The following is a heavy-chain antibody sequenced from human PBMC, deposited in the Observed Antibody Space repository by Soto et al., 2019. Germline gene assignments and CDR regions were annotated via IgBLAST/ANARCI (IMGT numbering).Heavy chain of an antibody. Sequence: GGSLRLSCAASGFTFSNYAMSWVRQAPGKGLEWVAAISGSGGSTYYADSVKGRCTIARDNSKSTLYLQMNSLRAEDTAVYYCAKGERFGSSWSNYFDCWGQGTLVTVSS. D-gene: IGHD6-13*01. J-gene: IGHJ4*02. CDR3: AKGERFGSSWSNYFDC. CDR1: GFTFSNYA. V-gene: IGHV3-23*01. CDR2: ISGSGGST.